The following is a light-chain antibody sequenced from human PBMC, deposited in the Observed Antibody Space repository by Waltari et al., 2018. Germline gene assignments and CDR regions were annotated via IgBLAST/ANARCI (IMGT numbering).Light chain of an antibody. CDR1: NIGSKT. CDR2: DDT. Sequence: SYDLTPPPSVSQAPGKTATITCWGDNIGSKTVHWYQQKAGQAPILVLYDDTDRPSGIPDRFSGSNSGNTATLTISRVEAGDEADYYCQVWDSNTDHAFCGTGTKVTVL. CDR3: QVWDSNTDHAF. V-gene: IGLV3-21*03. J-gene: IGLJ1*01.